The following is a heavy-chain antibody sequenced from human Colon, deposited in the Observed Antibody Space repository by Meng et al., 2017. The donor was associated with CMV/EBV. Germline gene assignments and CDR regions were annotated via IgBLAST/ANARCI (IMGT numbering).Heavy chain of an antibody. CDR3: ARGRRDIGFDS. Sequence: QVHLVESGGGSVKPGGSLRLSCAASGFSISDYYVSWLRQAPGKGLEWISYIGGAAGVTYYADSLKGRFTISRDNARQSLYLQMASLRVEDTAIYYCARGRRDIGFDSWGQGALVTVSS. D-gene: IGHD2-15*01. V-gene: IGHV3-11*01. J-gene: IGHJ4*02. CDR2: IGGAAGVT. CDR1: GFSISDYY.